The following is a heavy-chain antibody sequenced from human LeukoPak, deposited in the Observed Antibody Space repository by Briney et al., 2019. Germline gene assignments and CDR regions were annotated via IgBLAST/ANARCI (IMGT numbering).Heavy chain of an antibody. V-gene: IGHV3-53*01. CDR3: ARGSPYCSGGSCYHPFDY. CDR2: IYSGGST. CDR1: GFTVSSNY. Sequence: GGSLRLSCAASGFTVSSNYMSWVRQAPGKGLEWVSAIYSGGSTYYADSVKGRFTISRDNSKNTLYLQMNSLRAEDTAVYYCARGSPYCSGGSCYHPFDYWGQGTLVTVSS. D-gene: IGHD2-15*01. J-gene: IGHJ4*02.